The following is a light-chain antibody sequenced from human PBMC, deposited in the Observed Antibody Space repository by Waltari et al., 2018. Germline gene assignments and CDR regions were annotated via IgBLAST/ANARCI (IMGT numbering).Light chain of an antibody. CDR3: NSFTTSSTYV. J-gene: IGLJ1*01. V-gene: IGLV2-14*01. CDR1: SSDIASFNY. Sequence: QSALTQPASVSGSPGPSLTISCTGTSSDIASFNYVSWYQQPPGKVPKLIIYEVSNRPSGVSHRFSGSKSGNTASLTISGLQPEDEADYYCNSFTTSSTYVFGTGTMVTVL. CDR2: EVS.